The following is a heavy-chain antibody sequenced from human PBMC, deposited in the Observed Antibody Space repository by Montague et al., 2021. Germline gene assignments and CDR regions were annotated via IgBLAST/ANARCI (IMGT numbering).Heavy chain of an antibody. D-gene: IGHD2-15*01. Sequence: SFSASGFRVNNMFMTWVRQAPGKGLEWVSTIQSGGYTDYADSVKGRFTITRDNAENFLHLQMNSLRAEDTAVYYCARALVVSASRHYYGLDVWGQGTTVTVSS. V-gene: IGHV3-66*01. CDR1: GFRVNNMF. CDR3: ARALVVSASRHYYGLDV. CDR2: IQSGGYT. J-gene: IGHJ6*02.